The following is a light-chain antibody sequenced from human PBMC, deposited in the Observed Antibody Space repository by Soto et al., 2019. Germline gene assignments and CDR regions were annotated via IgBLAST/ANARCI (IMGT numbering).Light chain of an antibody. CDR2: AAS. CDR3: QQYGSSTGT. Sequence: DIQMTQSPSSLSASVGDRVTITCRASQSISSYLNWYQQKPGKAPKLLIYAASSLQSGVPDRFSGSGSGTDFTLTISRLEPEDFAVYYCQQYGSSTGTFGQGTKVDIK. J-gene: IGKJ1*01. CDR1: QSISSY. V-gene: IGKV1-39*01.